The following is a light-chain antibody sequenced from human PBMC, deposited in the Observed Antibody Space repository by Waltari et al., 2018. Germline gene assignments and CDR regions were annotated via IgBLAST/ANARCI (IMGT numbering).Light chain of an antibody. V-gene: IGKV3-20*01. J-gene: IGKJ1*01. CDR2: GVS. CDR1: QTVSSSY. CDR3: QQFGSAPWT. Sequence: EIVLTQSPGTLSLHPGERATLSCRASQTVSSSYLAWYQHKPGQAPRLLIYGVSTRATGIPDRFSGSGSGTDFTLTISRLEPEDFAVYYCQQFGSAPWTFGQGTKVEIK.